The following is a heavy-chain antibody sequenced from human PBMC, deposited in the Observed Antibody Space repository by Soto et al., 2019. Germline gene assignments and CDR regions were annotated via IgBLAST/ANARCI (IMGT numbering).Heavy chain of an antibody. CDR1: GGTFSSDA. CDR3: AILPRGYSYVLEDY. CDR2: IIPIFGTA. J-gene: IGHJ4*02. V-gene: IGHV1-69*12. D-gene: IGHD5-18*01. Sequence: QVQLVQSGAEVKKPGSSVKVSCKASGGTFSSDAISWVRQAPGQGLEWMGGIIPIFGTANYAQKFQGRVTITADESTSTTYMELSSLRSEDTAVYYRAILPRGYSYVLEDYWGQGTLVTVSS.